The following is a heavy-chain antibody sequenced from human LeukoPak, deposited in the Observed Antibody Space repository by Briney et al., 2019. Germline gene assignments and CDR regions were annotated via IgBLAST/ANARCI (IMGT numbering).Heavy chain of an antibody. J-gene: IGHJ6*03. CDR1: GFTFSNFG. CDR2: ISSSSSTI. D-gene: IGHD4-23*01. Sequence: GGSLRLTCAASGFTFSNFGMHWVRQAPGKGLEWVSYISSSSSTIFYADSVKGRFTISRDNAKNSLFLQMNSLRAEDTAVYYCARARASTVGYNYYYMDVWGKGTTVTVSS. CDR3: ARARASTVGYNYYYMDV. V-gene: IGHV3-48*01.